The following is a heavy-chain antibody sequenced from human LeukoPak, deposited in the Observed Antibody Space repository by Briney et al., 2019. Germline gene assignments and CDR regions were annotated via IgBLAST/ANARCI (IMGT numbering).Heavy chain of an antibody. CDR2: IHYSGST. Sequence: PSETLSLTCTVSGGSISSYYWSWIRQPPGKGLEWIGYIHYSGSTNYNPSLKSRVTISVDTSKNQFSLKLSSVTAADTAVYYCARELLWFGDPAGAFDIWGQGTMVTVSS. J-gene: IGHJ3*02. D-gene: IGHD3-10*01. CDR1: GGSISSYY. CDR3: ARELLWFGDPAGAFDI. V-gene: IGHV4-59*01.